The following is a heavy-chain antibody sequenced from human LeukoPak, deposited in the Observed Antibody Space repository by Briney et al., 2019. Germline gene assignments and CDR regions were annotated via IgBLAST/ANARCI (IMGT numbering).Heavy chain of an antibody. CDR3: ARGHAMVNYGYYYYGMDV. CDR1: GGSISSGGYS. V-gene: IGHV4-30-2*01. J-gene: IGHJ6*02. D-gene: IGHD4-11*01. Sequence: PSETLSLTCTVSGGSISSGGYSWSWIRQPPGKGLEWIGYIYHSGSTYYNPSLKSRVTISVDRSKNQFSLKLSSVTAADTAVYYCARGHAMVNYGYYYYGMDVWGQGTTVTVSS. CDR2: IYHSGST.